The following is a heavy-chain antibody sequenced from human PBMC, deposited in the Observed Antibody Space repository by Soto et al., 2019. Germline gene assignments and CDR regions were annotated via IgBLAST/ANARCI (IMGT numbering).Heavy chain of an antibody. V-gene: IGHV4-4*07. CDR1: GGSISNYF. D-gene: IGHD3-3*01. CDR3: ARGGQDFWSGPFDY. CDR2: IDNSGST. J-gene: IGHJ4*02. Sequence: SETLSLTCTVSGGSISNYFCNWIRQPAGKGLEWIGRIDNSGSTNYNPSLKSRITTSADTSRNQFSLKLNSVTAADTAVYYCARGGQDFWSGPFDYWGQGAMVTVYS.